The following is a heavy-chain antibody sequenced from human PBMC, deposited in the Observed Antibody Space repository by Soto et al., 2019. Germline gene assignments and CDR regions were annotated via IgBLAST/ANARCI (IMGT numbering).Heavy chain of an antibody. J-gene: IGHJ6*02. CDR1: GFTFSSYS. Sequence: GGSLRLSCAASGFTFSSYSMNWVRQAPGKGLEWVSYISSSSSTIYYADSVKGRFTISRDNAKNSLYLQMNSLRDEDTAVYYCARDLSYGYSCYYYGMDVWGQGTTVTVSS. D-gene: IGHD5-18*01. CDR3: ARDLSYGYSCYYYGMDV. CDR2: ISSSSSTI. V-gene: IGHV3-48*02.